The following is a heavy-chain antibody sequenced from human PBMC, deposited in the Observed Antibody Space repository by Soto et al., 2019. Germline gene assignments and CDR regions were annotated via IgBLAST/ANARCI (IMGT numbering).Heavy chain of an antibody. Sequence: GGSLRLSCATSGFTFSTYSMNWVRQAPGKGLEWVSSISTSSSYIYYADSMKGRFTISRDDAKNSLYLQMNSLRAEDTAVYYCARSGIALPLSASHWFDPWGQGTLVTVSS. D-gene: IGHD6-13*01. CDR1: GFTFSTYS. CDR2: ISTSSSYI. J-gene: IGHJ5*02. V-gene: IGHV3-21*01. CDR3: ARSGIALPLSASHWFDP.